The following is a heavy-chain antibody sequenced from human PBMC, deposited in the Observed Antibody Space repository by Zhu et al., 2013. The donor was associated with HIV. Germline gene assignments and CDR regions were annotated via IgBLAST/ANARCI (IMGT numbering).Heavy chain of an antibody. J-gene: IGHJ4*02. V-gene: IGHV1-69*06. Sequence: QVQLVQSGAEVKKPGSSVKVSCKASGGTFSSYAISWVRQAPGQGLEWVGGIIPIFGTADYAQKFQGRVTITADKSTSTAYMELSSLRSEDTAVYYCARGSSDSSGWSDLFYWGQGTLVTVSS. D-gene: IGHD6-19*01. CDR1: GGTFSSYA. CDR3: ARGSSDSSGWSDLFY. CDR2: IIPIFGTA.